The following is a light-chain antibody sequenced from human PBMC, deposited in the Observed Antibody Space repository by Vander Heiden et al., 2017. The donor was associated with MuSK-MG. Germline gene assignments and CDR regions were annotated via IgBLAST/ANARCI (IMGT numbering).Light chain of an antibody. V-gene: IGLV3-21*02. Sequence: SYELTQPPSVSVAPGQTARITCGGNNIGSKSVHWYQLKPGQAPVLVVHDDRDRPSGIPERFSGSNSENTATLTISSVEAGDEADYHCQVWDDSSDHPIFGGGTELTVL. CDR2: DDR. J-gene: IGLJ2*01. CDR3: QVWDDSSDHPI. CDR1: NIGSKS.